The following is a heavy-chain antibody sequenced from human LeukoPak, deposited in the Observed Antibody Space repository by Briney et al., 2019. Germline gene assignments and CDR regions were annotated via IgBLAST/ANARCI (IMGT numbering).Heavy chain of an antibody. CDR2: IKQDGSEK. J-gene: IGHJ2*01. Sequence: GGSLRLSCAPSGFTFSRHGMHWVRQAPGKGLEWVANIKQDGSEKYYVDSVKGRFTISRDNAKNSLYLQMNSLRAEDTAVYYCARLLDGGQWLVSWYFDLWGRGTLVTVSS. V-gene: IGHV3-7*01. CDR1: GFTFSRHG. CDR3: ARLLDGGQWLVSWYFDL. D-gene: IGHD6-19*01.